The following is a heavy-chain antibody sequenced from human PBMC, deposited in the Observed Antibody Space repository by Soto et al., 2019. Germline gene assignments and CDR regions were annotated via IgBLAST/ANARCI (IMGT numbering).Heavy chain of an antibody. CDR2: INAGNGNT. V-gene: IGHV1-3*01. D-gene: IGHD6-19*01. CDR3: ARTGYSSGWFHPRPTYYYYYGMDV. CDR1: GYTFTSYA. Sequence: ASVKVSCKASGYTFTSYAMHWVHQAPGQRLEWMGWINAGNGNTKYSQKFQGRVTITRDTAASTAYMELSSLRSEDMAVYYCARTGYSSGWFHPRPTYYYYYGMDVWGQGTTVTVSS. J-gene: IGHJ6*02.